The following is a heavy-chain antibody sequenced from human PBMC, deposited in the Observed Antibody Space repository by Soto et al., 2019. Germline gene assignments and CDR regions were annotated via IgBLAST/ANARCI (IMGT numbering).Heavy chain of an antibody. V-gene: IGHV3-74*01. J-gene: IGHJ4*01. CDR2: IKSDGSGA. CDR3: ARRDGDYHVGNGYLLRD. CDR1: GFTFSSYW. Sequence: EVQLVESGGDLVQPGGSLRLSCAASGFTFSSYWMHWVRQAPGTGLVWVSRIKSDGSGAIYADSVKGRYTVSRDNAKNTLYVLMNGLSTEDTAVYDCARRDGDYHVGNGYLLRDRGHGPRVTVSS. D-gene: IGHD3-22*01.